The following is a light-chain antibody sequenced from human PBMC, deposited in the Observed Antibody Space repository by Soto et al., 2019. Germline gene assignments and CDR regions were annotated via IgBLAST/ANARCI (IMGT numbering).Light chain of an antibody. CDR1: QSVSSY. CDR2: GAS. Sequence: EIVMTQSPATLSVSPVERATLSCRASQSVSSYLAWYQQKPGQAPRLLIYGASTRATGIPARFSGSGSGTEFTLTISSLQSEDFAVYYCQQYNNWTWTFGQGTKVDIK. V-gene: IGKV3-15*01. J-gene: IGKJ1*01. CDR3: QQYNNWTWT.